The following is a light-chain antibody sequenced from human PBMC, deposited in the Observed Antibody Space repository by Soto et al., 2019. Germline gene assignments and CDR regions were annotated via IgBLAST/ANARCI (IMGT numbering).Light chain of an antibody. CDR1: SSDVGGYNY. Sequence: QSALTQPRSVSGSPGQSVTISCTGTSSDVGGYNYVSWYQQHPGKAPKLMIYDVSKRPSGVPDRFSGSKSGNTASLTISGLQAADEADYYCCSYAGSYTVVFGAGTKVTVL. J-gene: IGLJ1*01. V-gene: IGLV2-11*01. CDR3: CSYAGSYTVV. CDR2: DVS.